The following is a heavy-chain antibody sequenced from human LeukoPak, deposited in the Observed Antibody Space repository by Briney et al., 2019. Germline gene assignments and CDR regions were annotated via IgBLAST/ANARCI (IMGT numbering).Heavy chain of an antibody. V-gene: IGHV4-4*02. J-gene: IGHJ2*01. Sequence: SETLSLTCAVSGGPISSSNWWSWVRQPPGKGLEWIGEIYHSGSTNYNPSLKSRVTISVDKSKNQFSLKLSSVTAADTAVYYCARGPLTVVAGTRYFDLWGRGTLVTVSS. CDR1: GGPISSSNW. D-gene: IGHD6-19*01. CDR2: IYHSGST. CDR3: ARGPLTVVAGTRYFDL.